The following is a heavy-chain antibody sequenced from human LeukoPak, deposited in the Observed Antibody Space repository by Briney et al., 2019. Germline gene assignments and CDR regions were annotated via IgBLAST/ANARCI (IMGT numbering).Heavy chain of an antibody. D-gene: IGHD3-3*01. CDR2: INPDSGGA. CDR1: GYNFSGYY. CDR3: TRVRDFWSDVFEF. J-gene: IGHJ3*01. Sequence: ASVKVSCKASGYNFSGYYIHWVRQAPGQGLEWMGWINPDSGGAKYARKFHGRVTTTRDTSINTVYIELSSLRSDDTAIYFCTRVRDFWSDVFEFWGQGTMVTVSS. V-gene: IGHV1-2*02.